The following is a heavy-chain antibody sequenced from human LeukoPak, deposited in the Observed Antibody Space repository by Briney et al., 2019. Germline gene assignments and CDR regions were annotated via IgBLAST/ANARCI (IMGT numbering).Heavy chain of an antibody. CDR2: IYYSGST. CDR1: GGSISSSSYY. Sequence: SETLSLTCTVSGGSISSSSYYWGWIRQPPGKGLEWIGSIYYSGSTYYNPSLKSRVTISVDTSKNQFSLKLSSVTAADTAVYYCARSRSGNAGSVVPALTRRYYYYYYMDVWGKGTTVTISS. J-gene: IGHJ6*03. D-gene: IGHD2-2*01. CDR3: ARSRSGNAGSVVPALTRRYYYYYYMDV. V-gene: IGHV4-39*01.